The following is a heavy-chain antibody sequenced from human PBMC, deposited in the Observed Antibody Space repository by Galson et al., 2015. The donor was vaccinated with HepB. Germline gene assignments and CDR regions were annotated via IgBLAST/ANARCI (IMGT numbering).Heavy chain of an antibody. CDR3: ARLEGQGHYYGSGSYYNGRSRYYYGMDV. CDR1: GYSFTSYW. V-gene: IGHV5-51*01. Sequence: QSGAEVKKPGESLKISCKGSGYSFTSYWIGWVRQMPGKGLEWMGIIYPGDSDTRYSPSFQGQVTISADKSISTAYLQWSSLKASDTAMYYCARLEGQGHYYGSGSYYNGRSRYYYGMDVWGQGTTVTVSS. CDR2: IYPGDSDT. D-gene: IGHD3-10*01. J-gene: IGHJ6*02.